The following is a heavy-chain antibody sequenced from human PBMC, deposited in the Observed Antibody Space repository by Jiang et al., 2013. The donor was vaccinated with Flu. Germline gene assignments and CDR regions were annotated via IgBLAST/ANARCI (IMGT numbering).Heavy chain of an antibody. CDR1: GFTFSSYG. J-gene: IGHJ4*01. CDR3: AKDTGDYYDSSGYLPAYYFDY. CDR2: ISYDGSNK. D-gene: IGHD3-22*01. Sequence: VQLVESGGGVVQPGRSLRLSCAASGFTFSSYGMHWVRQAPGKGLEWVAVISYDGSNKYYADSVKGRFTISRDNSKNTLYLQMNSLRAEDTAVYYCAKDTGDYYDSSGYLPAYYFDY. V-gene: IGHV3-30*18.